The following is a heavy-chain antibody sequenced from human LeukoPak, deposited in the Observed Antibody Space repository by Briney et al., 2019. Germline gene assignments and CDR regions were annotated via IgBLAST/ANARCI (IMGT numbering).Heavy chain of an antibody. V-gene: IGHV3-48*03. Sequence: GGSLRLSCAVSGFSFSSYDMNWVRQAPGKGLEWISYISSNDGTVYYADSVRGRFTISRDNAKNSLYLQMNNLRAEDTALYYCASPTISGVVVGMDLWGQGTTVTVSS. J-gene: IGHJ6*02. CDR1: GFSFSSYD. D-gene: IGHD3-3*01. CDR3: ASPTISGVVVGMDL. CDR2: ISSNDGTV.